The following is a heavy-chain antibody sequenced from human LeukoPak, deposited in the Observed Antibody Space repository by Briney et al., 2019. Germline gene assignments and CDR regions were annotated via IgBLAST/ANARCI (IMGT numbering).Heavy chain of an antibody. D-gene: IGHD3-22*01. CDR3: ARAGDRSGYADY. CDR2: INHSGST. Sequence: SETLSLTCAVYGGSFSGYYWSWIRQPPGKGLEWIGEINHSGSTNYNPSLKSRVTISVDTSKNQFSLKVSSVTAADTAVYYCARAGDRSGYADYWGQGILVTVSS. J-gene: IGHJ4*02. V-gene: IGHV4-34*01. CDR1: GGSFSGYY.